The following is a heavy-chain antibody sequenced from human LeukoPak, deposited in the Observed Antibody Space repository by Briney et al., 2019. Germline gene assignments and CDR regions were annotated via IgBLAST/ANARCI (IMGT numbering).Heavy chain of an antibody. J-gene: IGHJ4*02. CDR2: ISGSGGST. V-gene: IGHV3-23*01. CDR3: AKTPPRASYCTGGVCYWDY. Sequence: QAGGSLRLSCAASGFTFSSYAISWVRQAPGKGLEWVSAISGSGGSTYYADSVKGRFTISRDNSKNTLYLQMNSLRAEDTAVYYCAKTPPRASYCTGGVCYWDYWGQGTLVTVSS. CDR1: GFTFSSYA. D-gene: IGHD2-8*02.